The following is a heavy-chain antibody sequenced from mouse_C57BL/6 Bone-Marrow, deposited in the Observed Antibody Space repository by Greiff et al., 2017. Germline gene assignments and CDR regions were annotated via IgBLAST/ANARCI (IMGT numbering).Heavy chain of an antibody. CDR2: IGPETGGT. D-gene: IGHD1-2*01. V-gene: IGHV1-15*01. Sequence: QVQLQQSGAELVQPGASVTLSCNASGYTFTDYAMHWVTQTPVHGLEWIGSIGPETGGTASHHNFTGKAILTADKSSSTAYMELRSLSSEDSAVYYCTREVFITTDWYFDVWGTGTTVTVSS. CDR3: TREVFITTDWYFDV. CDR1: GYTFTDYA. J-gene: IGHJ1*03.